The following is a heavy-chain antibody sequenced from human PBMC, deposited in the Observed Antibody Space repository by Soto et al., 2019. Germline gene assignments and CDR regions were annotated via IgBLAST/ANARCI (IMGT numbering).Heavy chain of an antibody. CDR2: TGTSRKYT. CDR1: GFTFSSYS. CDR3: VRDRDWAFDI. J-gene: IGHJ3*02. D-gene: IGHD3-9*01. V-gene: IGHV3-48*02. Sequence: HPGGSLRLSCAASGFTFSSYSMNWVRQAPGKGLEWVSYTGTSRKYTFYADSVRGRFTISRDEARNSVYLQLNSPRDEDTAVYYCVRDRDWAFDIWGQGTMVTVSS.